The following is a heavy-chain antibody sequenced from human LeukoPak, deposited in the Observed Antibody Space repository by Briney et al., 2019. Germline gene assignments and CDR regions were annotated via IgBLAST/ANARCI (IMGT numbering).Heavy chain of an antibody. Sequence: PSETLSLTCTVSGDSISIRGYYWSWIRQHPGKGLDWIGYIYYTGSTYYNPSLKSRVTIAVDTSKNQFSLQLSSVTAADTAVYYCARYLDSTGYLDYWGQGTLVTASS. V-gene: IGHV4-31*03. CDR2: IYYTGST. D-gene: IGHD3-22*01. CDR1: GDSISIRGYY. J-gene: IGHJ4*02. CDR3: ARYLDSTGYLDY.